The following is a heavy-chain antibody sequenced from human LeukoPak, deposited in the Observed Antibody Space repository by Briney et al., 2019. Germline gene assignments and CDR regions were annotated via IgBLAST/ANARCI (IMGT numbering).Heavy chain of an antibody. CDR3: ARVGPLVEVD. D-gene: IGHD2-15*01. CDR2: IYYSGST. V-gene: IGHV4-59*01. Sequence: SETLSLTCTVSGGSINSYYWSWIRQPPGKGLEWIGYIYYSGSTNYNPSLKSRVTISVDTSKNQFSLKLSSVTAADTAVYYCARVGPLVEVDWGQGTLVTVSS. J-gene: IGHJ4*02. CDR1: GGSINSYY.